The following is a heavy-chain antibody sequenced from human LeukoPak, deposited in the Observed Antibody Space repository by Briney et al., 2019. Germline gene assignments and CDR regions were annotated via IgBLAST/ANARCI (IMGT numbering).Heavy chain of an antibody. CDR2: IRTDGSEA. V-gene: IGHV3-74*01. D-gene: IGHD4-17*01. J-gene: IGHJ6*04. CDR1: GFTFSSYR. CDR3: AREGPTVTTPMDV. Sequence: SGGSLRLSCAASGFTFSSYRMQWVRQPPGKGLVWVSRIRTDGSEASYADSVQGRFTISRDNAKNTVYLQMNSLRDDDTAVYYCAREGPTVTTPMDVWGKGTTVTVSS.